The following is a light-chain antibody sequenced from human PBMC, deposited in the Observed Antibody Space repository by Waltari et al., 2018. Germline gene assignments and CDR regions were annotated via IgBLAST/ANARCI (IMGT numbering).Light chain of an antibody. CDR1: SSDVGGYNF. V-gene: IGLV2-14*03. CDR3: GSYRYGSSLV. CDR2: DVT. J-gene: IGLJ2*01. Sequence: QSALTQPASVSVSPGQSIAISCAGTSSDVGGYNFVPWYQQQPGKAPTTMIYDVTKRPSGVSDRFAGSKSGNTASLTISGLQAEDEGDYYCGSYRYGSSLVFGGGTRLTVL.